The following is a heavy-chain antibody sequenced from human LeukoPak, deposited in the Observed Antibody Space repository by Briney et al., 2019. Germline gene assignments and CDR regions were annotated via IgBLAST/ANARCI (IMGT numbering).Heavy chain of an antibody. CDR1: GFTFSSYN. D-gene: IGHD3-10*01. J-gene: IGHJ6*03. Sequence: PGGSLRLSCAASGFTFSSYNMNWVRQAPGKGLEWVSAISGSGGSTYYADSVKGRFTISRDNSKNTLYLQMNSLRAEDTAVYYCAKGSWFGEAYYYMDVWGKGTTVTISS. CDR2: ISGSGGST. V-gene: IGHV3-23*01. CDR3: AKGSWFGEAYYYMDV.